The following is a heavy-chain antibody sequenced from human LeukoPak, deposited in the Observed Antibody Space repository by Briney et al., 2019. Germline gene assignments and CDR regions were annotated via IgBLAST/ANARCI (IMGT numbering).Heavy chain of an antibody. J-gene: IGHJ5*02. CDR3: ARDAVAILYHNWFDP. CDR2: ISAYNGNT. CDR1: GYTFTSYG. Sequence: ASVKVSCKASGYTFTSYGISWVRQAPGQGLEWMGWISAYNGNTNYAQKLQGRVTMTTDTSTSTAYMELRSLRSDDTAVYYCARDAVAILYHNWFDPWGQGTLVTVSS. V-gene: IGHV1-18*01. D-gene: IGHD2-8*01.